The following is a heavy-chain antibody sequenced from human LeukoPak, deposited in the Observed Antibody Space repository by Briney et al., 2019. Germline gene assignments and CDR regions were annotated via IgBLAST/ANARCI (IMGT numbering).Heavy chain of an antibody. D-gene: IGHD1-26*01. J-gene: IGHJ4*02. CDR2: ISTSSSYI. V-gene: IGHV3-21*01. CDR3: ARDNGFGSGTYYSDY. Sequence: GGSLRLSCAASGFTFSSYSMNWVRQAPGKGLEWVSFISTSSSYIYYADSVKGRFTISRDNAKNSLCLQINSLRVEDTAVYYCARDNGFGSGTYYSDYWGQGTLVAVSS. CDR1: GFTFSSYS.